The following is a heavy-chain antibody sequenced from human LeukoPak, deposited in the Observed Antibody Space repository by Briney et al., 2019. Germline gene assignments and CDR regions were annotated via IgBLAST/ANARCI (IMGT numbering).Heavy chain of an antibody. D-gene: IGHD6-6*01. J-gene: IGHJ6*02. CDR1: GFTFDDYT. V-gene: IGHV3-43*01. CDR2: ISWNGGST. Sequence: PGGSLRLSCAASGFTFDDYTMHWVRQAPGKGLEWVSLISWNGGSTYYADSVKGRFTISRDSAKNSLYLQMNSLRAEDTAVYYCAREEVDSNSYYYGMDVWGQGTTVTVSS. CDR3: AREEVDSNSYYYGMDV.